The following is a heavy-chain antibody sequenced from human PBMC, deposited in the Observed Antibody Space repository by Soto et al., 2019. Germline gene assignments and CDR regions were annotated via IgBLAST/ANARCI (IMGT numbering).Heavy chain of an antibody. D-gene: IGHD1-26*01. CDR1: GFTFSNYG. CDR3: ASDLVGASDSYGLDV. Sequence: GGSLRLSCAASGFTFSNYGMHWVRQAPGKGLEWVAIIWHDGNNKYYADSVRGRFIISRDNSKNRLYLQVNSLRAEDTAVYYCASDLVGASDSYGLDVWGQGTPVTVSS. V-gene: IGHV3-33*01. J-gene: IGHJ6*02. CDR2: IWHDGNNK.